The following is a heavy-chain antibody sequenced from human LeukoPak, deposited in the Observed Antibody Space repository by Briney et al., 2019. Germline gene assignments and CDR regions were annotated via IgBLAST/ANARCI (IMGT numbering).Heavy chain of an antibody. Sequence: PGGSLRLSCAASGFIFTNYFMSWVRQVPGKGLEWVASIKHDGSEKYYVDSVRGRFTISRDNTMNSLYLQMSSLRAEDTAVYYCATDRGWRTSGYYLYYFEYWGQGTLVTYSS. CDR2: IKHDGSEK. V-gene: IGHV3-7*01. CDR1: GFIFTNYF. J-gene: IGHJ4*02. D-gene: IGHD3-3*01. CDR3: ATDRGWRTSGYYLYYFEY.